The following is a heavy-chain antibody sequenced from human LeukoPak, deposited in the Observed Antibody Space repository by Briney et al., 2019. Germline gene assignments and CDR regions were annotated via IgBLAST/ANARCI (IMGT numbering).Heavy chain of an antibody. V-gene: IGHV1-18*04. CDR3: ANVAKGRYFFYYMDA. CDR2: ISPYSAYT. D-gene: IGHD2/OR15-2a*01. CDR1: GDSTNTYG. J-gene: IGHJ6*03. Sequence: ASVKVSCKASGDSTNTYGVAWVRQAPGQGLEWIGWISPYSAYTKYADALQGRVTMTTDTFTTTSYMELRSLRSDDTAVYFCANVAKGRYFFYYMDAWGKGTTVTVS.